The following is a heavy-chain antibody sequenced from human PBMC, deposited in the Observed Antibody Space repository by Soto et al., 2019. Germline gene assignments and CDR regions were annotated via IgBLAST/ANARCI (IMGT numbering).Heavy chain of an antibody. Sequence: ASVKVSCKASGYTFSSYGINWVRQAPGQGLEWLGWISPYDGNTKYAQILQGRVSMTTDTSTKTAYMEVRSLRSDDTAVYYCARGGYYDSSGSRNYNYYGMNVWGKGTTDSGSS. CDR3: ARGGYYDSSGSRNYNYYGMNV. CDR2: ISPYDGNT. J-gene: IGHJ6*04. CDR1: GYTFSSYG. D-gene: IGHD3-22*01. V-gene: IGHV1-18*01.